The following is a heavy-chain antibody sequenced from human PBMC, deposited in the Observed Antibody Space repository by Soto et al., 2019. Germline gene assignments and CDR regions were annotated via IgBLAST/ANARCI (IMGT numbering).Heavy chain of an antibody. CDR3: VRGNLHSSASFDY. CDR2: INHSGST. Sequence: PSETLSLTCAVYGGSFSGYYWSWIRQPPGKGLEWIGEINHSGSTNYNPSLKSRVTISVDTSKNQFSLKLSSVTAADTAVYYCVRGNLHSSASFDYWGQGTLVTVSS. D-gene: IGHD3-22*01. V-gene: IGHV4-34*01. J-gene: IGHJ4*02. CDR1: GGSFSGYY.